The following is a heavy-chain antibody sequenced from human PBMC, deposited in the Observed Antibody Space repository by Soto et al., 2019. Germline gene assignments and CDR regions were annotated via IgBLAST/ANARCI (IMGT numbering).Heavy chain of an antibody. CDR2: IIPILGIA. CDR1: GGTFSSYT. CDR3: ARDCSSTSCYLDETDYYYYMDV. Sequence: SVKVSCKASGGTFSSYTISWVRQAPGQGLEWMGRIIPILGIANYAQKFQGRVTITADKSTSTAYMELSSLRSEDTAVYYCARDCSSTSCYLDETDYYYYMDVWGKGTTVNVSS. J-gene: IGHJ6*03. V-gene: IGHV1-69*04. D-gene: IGHD2-2*01.